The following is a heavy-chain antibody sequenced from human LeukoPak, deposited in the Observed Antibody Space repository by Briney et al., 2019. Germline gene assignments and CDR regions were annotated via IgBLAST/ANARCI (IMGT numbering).Heavy chain of an antibody. Sequence: SVKVSCKASGYTFTGYYMHWVRQAPGQGLEWMGWINPNSGGTNYAQKFQGWVTMTRDTSISIAYMELSRLRSDDTAVYYCARGTGGDGGIDYFDYWGQGTLVTVSS. CDR2: INPNSGGT. J-gene: IGHJ4*02. D-gene: IGHD2-21*02. CDR3: ARGTGGDGGIDYFDY. CDR1: GYTFTGYY. V-gene: IGHV1-2*04.